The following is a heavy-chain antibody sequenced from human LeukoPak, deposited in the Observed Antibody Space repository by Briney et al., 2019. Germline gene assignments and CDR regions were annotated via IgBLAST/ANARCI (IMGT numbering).Heavy chain of an antibody. CDR3: ATRSYLGYCSSTSCYHRVDAFDI. D-gene: IGHD2-2*01. Sequence: GGSLRLSCAASGFTFSSYAMSWVRQAPGEGLEWVSAISGSGGSTYYADSVKGRFTISRDNSQNTLYLQMNSLRAEDTAVYYCATRSYLGYCSSTSCYHRVDAFDIWGQGTMVTVSS. V-gene: IGHV3-23*01. CDR1: GFTFSSYA. J-gene: IGHJ3*02. CDR2: ISGSGGST.